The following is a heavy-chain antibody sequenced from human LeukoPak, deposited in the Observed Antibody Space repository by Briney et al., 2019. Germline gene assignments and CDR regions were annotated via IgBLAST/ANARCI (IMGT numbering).Heavy chain of an antibody. Sequence: GGSLRLSCAASGFTFSSYGMHWVRQAPGKGLEWVAVISYDGSNKYYADSVKGRFTIPRDNSKNTLYLQMNSLRAEDTAVYYCAKDGYCSSTSCLTPWGQGTLVTVSS. J-gene: IGHJ5*02. CDR1: GFTFSSYG. V-gene: IGHV3-30*18. CDR2: ISYDGSNK. CDR3: AKDGYCSSTSCLTP. D-gene: IGHD2-2*03.